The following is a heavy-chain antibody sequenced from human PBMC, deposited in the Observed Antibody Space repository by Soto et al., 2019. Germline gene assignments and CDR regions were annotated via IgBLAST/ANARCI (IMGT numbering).Heavy chain of an antibody. J-gene: IGHJ4*02. CDR3: ARYYYDNKAFDY. D-gene: IGHD3-22*01. Sequence: PSETLSLTCSVSGGSITSGDYYWSWIRQPPGKGLEWVGYIYISGKTYYNPSLKSRVIMSMDTSQNQFSLKLTSVTAADTAVYYCARYYYDNKAFDYWGQGTLVT. CDR1: GGSITSGDYY. CDR2: IYISGKT. V-gene: IGHV4-30-4*01.